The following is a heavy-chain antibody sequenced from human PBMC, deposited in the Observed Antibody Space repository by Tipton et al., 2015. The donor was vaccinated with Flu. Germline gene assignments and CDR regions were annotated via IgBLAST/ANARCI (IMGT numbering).Heavy chain of an antibody. D-gene: IGHD3-9*01. V-gene: IGHV1-18*01. Sequence: QSGPEVKKPGASVTVSCKASGYTFSSYGISWVRQAPGQGLEWMGWISTSNGDTNYVQKFQGRVTMTTDTSTNTAYMALRSLRSDDTAVYYCARIYDILTGYLGVDYWGQGALVTVSS. J-gene: IGHJ4*02. CDR2: ISTSNGDT. CDR3: ARIYDILTGYLGVDY. CDR1: GYTFSSYG.